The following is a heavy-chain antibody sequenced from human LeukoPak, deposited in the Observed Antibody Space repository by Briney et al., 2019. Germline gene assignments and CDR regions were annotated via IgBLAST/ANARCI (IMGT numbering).Heavy chain of an antibody. CDR1: GGSISSSSYY. CDR2: IYYSGST. CDR3: ARLHPGYRSSTSCYNTGYMDV. Sequence: SETLSLTCTVSGGSISSSSYYWGWIRQPPGKGLEWIGSIYYSGSTYYNPPLKSRVTISVDTSKNQFSLKLSSVTAADTAAYYCARLHPGYRSSTSCYNTGYMDVWGKGTTVTVSS. J-gene: IGHJ6*03. V-gene: IGHV4-39*01. D-gene: IGHD2-2*02.